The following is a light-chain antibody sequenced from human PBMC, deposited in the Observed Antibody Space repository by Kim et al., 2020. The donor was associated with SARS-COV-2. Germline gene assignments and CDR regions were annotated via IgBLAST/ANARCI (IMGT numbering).Light chain of an antibody. CDR2: QDS. V-gene: IGLV3-1*01. J-gene: IGLJ2*01. CDR3: QAWDSSTVV. Sequence: SYELTQPPSVSVSPGQTASITCSGDKLGDKYACWYQQKPGQSPVLVIYQDSKRPSGLPERFSGSNYGNTATMTISGTQAMDEADYYCQAWDSSTVV. CDR1: KLGDKY.